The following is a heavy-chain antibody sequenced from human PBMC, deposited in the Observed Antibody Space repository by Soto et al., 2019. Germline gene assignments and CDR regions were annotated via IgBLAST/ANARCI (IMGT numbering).Heavy chain of an antibody. D-gene: IGHD3-22*01. J-gene: IGHJ3*01. Sequence: QLQLQESGPGLVRPSETLSLTCIVSGGSISSSSYYWGWIRQPPGKGLEWIGSIYSSGSAYYNPSLKSRVTISVDTSKNQFSLKQTSVTAAGTAVYYCATPVSSGYQAFEVWGQGTMVTVSS. V-gene: IGHV4-39*01. CDR1: GGSISSSSYY. CDR3: ATPVSSGYQAFEV. CDR2: IYSSGSA.